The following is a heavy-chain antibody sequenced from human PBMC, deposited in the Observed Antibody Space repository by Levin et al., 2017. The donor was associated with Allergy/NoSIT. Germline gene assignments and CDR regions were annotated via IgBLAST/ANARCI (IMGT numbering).Heavy chain of an antibody. CDR3: ARGPPYYDFWSGYVLGASG. J-gene: IGHJ4*02. D-gene: IGHD3-3*01. CDR1: GFTFSSYS. CDR2: ISSSSSYI. Sequence: PGGSLRLSCAASGFTFSSYSMNWVRQAPGKGLEWVSSISSSSSYIYYADSVKGRFTISRDNAKNSLYLQMNSLRAEDTAVYYCARGPPYYDFWSGYVLGASGWGQGTLVTVSS. V-gene: IGHV3-21*01.